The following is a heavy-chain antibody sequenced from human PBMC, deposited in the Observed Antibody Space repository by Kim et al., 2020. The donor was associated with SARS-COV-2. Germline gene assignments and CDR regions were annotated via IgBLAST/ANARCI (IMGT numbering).Heavy chain of an antibody. V-gene: IGHV4-59*01. CDR2: IFHSGNT. Sequence: SETLSLTCTVSSDSMTAYYWSWIRQFPGKGLEWIGYIFHSGNTNYSPSLKSRVIISWDTSRNQFSLALTSVTEADTAVSYCARSEGRASWHHFDYLGPG. D-gene: IGHD3-3*02. CDR3: ARSEGRASWHHFDY. J-gene: IGHJ4*02. CDR1: SDSMTAYY.